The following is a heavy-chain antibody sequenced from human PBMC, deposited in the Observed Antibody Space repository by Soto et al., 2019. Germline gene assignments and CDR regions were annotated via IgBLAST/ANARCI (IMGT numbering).Heavy chain of an antibody. D-gene: IGHD2-8*01. Sequence: SETLSLTCTVSDGSISNFYWSWIRQPPGKGLEWIGYISSSGNTNYNPYLKSRVSISVDTSKTKLSLNLNSVTAADTAFYYCARAPMVLSPSYFDSCRQGTPVTVSS. CDR2: ISSSGNT. CDR3: ARAPMVLSPSYFDS. J-gene: IGHJ4*02. V-gene: IGHV4-59*01. CDR1: DGSISNFY.